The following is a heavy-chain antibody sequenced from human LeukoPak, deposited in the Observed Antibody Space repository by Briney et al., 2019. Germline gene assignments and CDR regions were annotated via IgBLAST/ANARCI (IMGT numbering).Heavy chain of an antibody. V-gene: IGHV3-30-3*01. CDR2: ISYDGSNK. CDR3: ARDVLGGIAVAIDY. D-gene: IGHD6-19*01. Sequence: QAGGSLRLSCAASGFTFSSYAMHWVRQAPGKGLEWVAVISYDGSNKYYADSVKGRFTISRDNSKNTLYLQMNSLRAEDTAVYYCARDVLGGIAVAIDYWGQGTLVTVSS. CDR1: GFTFSSYA. J-gene: IGHJ4*02.